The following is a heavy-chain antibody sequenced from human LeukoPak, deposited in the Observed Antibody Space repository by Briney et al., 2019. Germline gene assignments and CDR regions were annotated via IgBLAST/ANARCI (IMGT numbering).Heavy chain of an antibody. D-gene: IGHD5-24*01. Sequence: GGSLRLSCAASGFTFSNYDMHWVRQAPGKGLEWVAIIWYVGSNKDYADSVKGRFTISRDNSKNTLYLQMNSLRAADTAVYYCARGLSRNGYSPQNDWGQGTLVTVSS. J-gene: IGHJ4*02. V-gene: IGHV3-33*01. CDR3: ARGLSRNGYSPQND. CDR1: GFTFSNYD. CDR2: IWYVGSNK.